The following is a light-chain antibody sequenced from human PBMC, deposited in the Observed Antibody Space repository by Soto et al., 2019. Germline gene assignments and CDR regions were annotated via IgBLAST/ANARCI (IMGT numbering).Light chain of an antibody. Sequence: QSALTQPRSVSGSPGQSVTISCSGTSSDLGGYKYVSWYQQHPGKAPKLIIYEAGKRPSGVPDRFSGSKSGNTASLTVSGLQPEDEADYYCSSYAGSNSLIFGGGTKLTVL. CDR2: EAG. J-gene: IGLJ2*01. V-gene: IGLV2-11*01. CDR3: SSYAGSNSLI. CDR1: SSDLGGYKY.